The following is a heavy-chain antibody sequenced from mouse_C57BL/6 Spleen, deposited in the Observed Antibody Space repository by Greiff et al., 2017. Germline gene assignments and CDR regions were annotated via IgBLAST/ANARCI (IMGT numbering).Heavy chain of an antibody. J-gene: IGHJ3*01. CDR3: ARISDYYGSSYEGGLAY. V-gene: IGHV1-76*01. CDR1: GYTFTDYY. CDR2: IYPGSGNT. Sequence: QVQLQQSGAELVRPGASVKLSCKASGYTFTDYYINWVKQRPGQGLEWIARIYPGSGNTYYNEKFKGKATLTAEKSSSTAYMQLSSLTSEDSAVYFCARISDYYGSSYEGGLAYWGQGTLVTVSA. D-gene: IGHD1-1*01.